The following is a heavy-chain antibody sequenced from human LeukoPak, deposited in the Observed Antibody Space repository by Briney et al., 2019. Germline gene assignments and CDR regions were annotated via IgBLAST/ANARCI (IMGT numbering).Heavy chain of an antibody. J-gene: IGHJ4*02. Sequence: GGSLRLSCAASGFTFSSYWMSWVRQAPGKGLEWVANIKQDGSEKYYVDSVKGRFTISRDNSKNMLYLQMNSLRAEDTAVYYCAKDLISHRSVGSSEKVDYWGQGILVIVSS. CDR1: GFTFSSYW. CDR3: AKDLISHRSVGSSEKVDY. V-gene: IGHV3-7*03. CDR2: IKQDGSEK. D-gene: IGHD3-10*01.